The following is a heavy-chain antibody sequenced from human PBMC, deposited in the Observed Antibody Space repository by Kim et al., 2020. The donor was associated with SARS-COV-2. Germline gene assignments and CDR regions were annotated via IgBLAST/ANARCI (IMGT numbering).Heavy chain of an antibody. D-gene: IGHD6-6*01. CDR2: IYYSGST. J-gene: IGHJ5*02. CDR1: GGSISSGGYY. CDR3: ARGGSMYSSSSSSWFDP. V-gene: IGHV4-31*03. Sequence: SETLSLTCTVSGGSISSGGYYWSWIRQHPGKGLEWIGYIYYSGSTYYNPSLKSRVTISVDTSKNQFSLKLSSVTAADTAVYYCARGGSMYSSSSSSWFDPWGQGTLVTVSS.